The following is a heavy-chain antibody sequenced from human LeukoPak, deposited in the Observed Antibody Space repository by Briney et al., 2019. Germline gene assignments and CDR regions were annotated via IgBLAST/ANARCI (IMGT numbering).Heavy chain of an antibody. CDR1: GFTLSSYA. Sequence: GGSLRLSCAASGFTLSSYAMHWVRQAPGKGLEWVAVISYDGSNKYYADSVKGRFTISRDNSKNTLYLQMNSLRAEDTAVYYCARVGRGYSFNVYYFDYWGQGTLVTVSS. J-gene: IGHJ4*02. V-gene: IGHV3-30*04. CDR2: ISYDGSNK. D-gene: IGHD5-18*01. CDR3: ARVGRGYSFNVYYFDY.